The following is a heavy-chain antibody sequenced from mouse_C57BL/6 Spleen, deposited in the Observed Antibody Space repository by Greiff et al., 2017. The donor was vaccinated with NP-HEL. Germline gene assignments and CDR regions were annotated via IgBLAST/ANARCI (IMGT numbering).Heavy chain of an antibody. CDR1: GYTFTDYN. J-gene: IGHJ3*01. CDR2: INPNNGGT. V-gene: IGHV1-22*01. CDR3: AREYDYAWCAY. Sequence: EVQLHQSGPELVKPGASVQMSCKASGYTFTDYNMHWVKQSHGKSLAWIGYINPNNGGTSYNQKFKGKATLTVNKSSSTAYMELRSLTSEDSAVYYCAREYDYAWCAYWGQGTLVTVSA. D-gene: IGHD2-4*01.